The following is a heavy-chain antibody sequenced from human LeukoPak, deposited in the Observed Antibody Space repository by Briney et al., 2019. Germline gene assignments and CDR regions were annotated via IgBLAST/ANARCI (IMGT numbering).Heavy chain of an antibody. CDR3: ARGYSSGLSAAFDI. CDR1: GGSISSYY. J-gene: IGHJ3*02. CDR2: IYTSGSS. V-gene: IGHV4-4*09. Sequence: SETLSLTCTVSGGSISSYYWSWIRQPPGKGLEWIGYIYTSGSSNYNPSLKSRVTISVDTPKNQFSLKLSSVTAADTAVYYCARGYSSGLSAAFDIWGQGTMVTISS. D-gene: IGHD6-19*01.